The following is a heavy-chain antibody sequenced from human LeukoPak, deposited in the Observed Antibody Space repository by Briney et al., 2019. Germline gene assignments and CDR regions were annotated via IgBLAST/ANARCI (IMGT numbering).Heavy chain of an antibody. CDR1: GYTFTSYA. Sequence: ASVKVSCKASGYTFTSYAMNWVRQAPGQGLEWMGWISAYNGNTNYAQKLQGRVTMTTDTSTSTAYMELRSLRSDDTAVYYCARDVDYYDSSGYYSDYWGQGTLVTVSS. J-gene: IGHJ4*02. CDR2: ISAYNGNT. CDR3: ARDVDYYDSSGYYSDY. D-gene: IGHD3-22*01. V-gene: IGHV1-18*01.